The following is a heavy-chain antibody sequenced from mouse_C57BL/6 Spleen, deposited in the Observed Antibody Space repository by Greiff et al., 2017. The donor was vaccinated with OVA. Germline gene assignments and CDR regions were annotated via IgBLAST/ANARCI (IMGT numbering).Heavy chain of an antibody. CDR1: GFSLSTSGMG. V-gene: IGHV8-12*01. CDR2: IYWDDDK. J-gene: IGHJ2*01. CDR3: ALNYDGSSQYYFDY. D-gene: IGHD1-1*01. Sequence: QVTLKVSGPGILQSSQTLSLTCSFSGFSLSTSGMGVSWIRQPPGKGLEWLAHIYWDDDKCYNPSLKSRPLISKDTSRNQVFLKITSVDTADTATYYCALNYDGSSQYYFDYWGQGTTLTVSS.